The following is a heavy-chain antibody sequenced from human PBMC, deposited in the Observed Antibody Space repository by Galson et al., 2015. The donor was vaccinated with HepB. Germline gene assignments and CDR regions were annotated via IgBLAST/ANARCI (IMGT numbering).Heavy chain of an antibody. Sequence: PALVKPTQTLTLTCTFSGFSLSTSGVAVGWIRQPPGKALEWLALIYWNDDKRYRPSLKSRLTITKDTSKNQVVLTMTNMDPVDTAIYYCAQRPGYDFWSGYDAFDIWGQGTMVTVSS. J-gene: IGHJ3*02. CDR2: IYWNDDK. D-gene: IGHD3-3*01. CDR1: GFSLSTSGVA. V-gene: IGHV2-5*01. CDR3: AQRPGYDFWSGYDAFDI.